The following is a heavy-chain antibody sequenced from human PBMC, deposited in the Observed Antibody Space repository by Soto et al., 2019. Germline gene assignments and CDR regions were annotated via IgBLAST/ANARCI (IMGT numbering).Heavy chain of an antibody. J-gene: IGHJ6*02. V-gene: IGHV1-69*13. CDR2: IIPIFGTA. CDR1: GGTFSSYA. D-gene: IGHD5-18*01. Sequence: ASVKVSCKASGGTFSSYAISWVRQAPGQGLEWMGGIIPIFGTANYAQKFQGRVTITADETTSTAYMELSSLRSEDTAVYYCARDGIQLWFSQGRDYYYGMDVWGQGTTVTVSS. CDR3: ARDGIQLWFSQGRDYYYGMDV.